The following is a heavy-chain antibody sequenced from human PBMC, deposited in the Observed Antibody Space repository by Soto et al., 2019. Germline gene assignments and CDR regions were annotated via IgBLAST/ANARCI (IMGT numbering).Heavy chain of an antibody. Sequence: LRLSCAASGFTFTSYWMHWVRQGPGEGLVWVSHISSDGSSTSYADSVKGRFTISRDNAKNTLYLQMNSLRAEDTAVYYCARAYSNDLDVWGQGPTVTVSS. CDR3: ARAYSNDLDV. CDR1: GFTFTSYW. CDR2: ISSDGSST. J-gene: IGHJ6*02. V-gene: IGHV3-74*01. D-gene: IGHD1-1*01.